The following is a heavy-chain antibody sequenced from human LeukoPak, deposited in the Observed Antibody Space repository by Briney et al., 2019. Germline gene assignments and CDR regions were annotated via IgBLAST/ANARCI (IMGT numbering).Heavy chain of an antibody. V-gene: IGHV3-53*01. CDR2: IYSGGST. J-gene: IGHJ4*02. D-gene: IGHD3-10*01. CDR1: GFTVSSNY. CDR3: AKGGYGSGSPTYHDY. Sequence: GGSLRLSCAASGFTVSSNYMSWVRQAPGKGLEWVSVIYSGGSTYYADSVKGRFTIYRDNSKNTLYLQMNSLRAEDTAVYYCAKGGYGSGSPTYHDYWGQGTLVTVSS.